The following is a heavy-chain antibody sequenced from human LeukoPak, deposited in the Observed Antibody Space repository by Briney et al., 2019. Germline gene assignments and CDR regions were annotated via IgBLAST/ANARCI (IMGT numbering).Heavy chain of an antibody. D-gene: IGHD3-22*01. CDR1: GFTFSSYA. V-gene: IGHV3-23*01. J-gene: IGHJ4*02. CDR3: AKHLYDSSGSDFDY. Sequence: GGSLRRSCAASGFTFSSYAMSWVRQAPGKGLEWVSAISGSGGSTYYADSVKGRFTISRDNSKNTLYLQMNSLRAEDTAVYYCAKHLYDSSGSDFDYWGQGTLVTVSS. CDR2: ISGSGGST.